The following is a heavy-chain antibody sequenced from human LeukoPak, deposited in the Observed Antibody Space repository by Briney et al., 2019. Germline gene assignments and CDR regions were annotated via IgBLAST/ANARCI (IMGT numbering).Heavy chain of an antibody. CDR1: GGSISSSNYY. CDR2: MYYSGST. Sequence: SPSETLSLTCTVSGGSISSSNYYWGWIRQPPGKGLEWIGSMYYSGSTYYNPSLKSRVTISVDTSKNQFSLKLSSVTAADTAVYYCARGKGIYYYDSSGYYRLPYFDYWGQGTLVTVSS. D-gene: IGHD3-22*01. J-gene: IGHJ4*02. V-gene: IGHV4-39*07. CDR3: ARGKGIYYYDSSGYYRLPYFDY.